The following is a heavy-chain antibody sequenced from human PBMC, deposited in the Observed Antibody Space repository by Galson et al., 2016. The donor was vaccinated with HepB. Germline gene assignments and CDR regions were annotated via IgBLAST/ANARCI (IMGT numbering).Heavy chain of an antibody. CDR3: ARHGHGDGWFDP. J-gene: IGHJ5*02. Sequence: QSGAEVKKPGESLRISCKGSEYSFTSYWISWVRQMPGKGLEWMGKIDPRDSYTNYSPSFQGHVTIAVDKSMNTAYLQWNSLKASDTAMYYCARHGHGDGWFDPWGQGTLVTVSS. D-gene: IGHD4-17*01. CDR2: IDPRDSYT. CDR1: EYSFTSYW. V-gene: IGHV5-10-1*01.